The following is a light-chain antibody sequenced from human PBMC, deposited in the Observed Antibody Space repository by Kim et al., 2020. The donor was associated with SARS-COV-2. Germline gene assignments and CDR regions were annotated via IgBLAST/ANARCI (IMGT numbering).Light chain of an antibody. V-gene: IGLV3-19*01. J-gene: IGLJ3*02. CDR3: NSRDSSGNHQV. CDR1: SRRSYY. CDR2: GKN. Sequence: ALGQTVRSTCQGDSRRSYYASWYQQKPGQAPVLVIYGKNNRPSGIPDRFSGSSSGNTASLTITGAQAEDEADYYCNSRDSSGNHQVFGGGTKLTVL.